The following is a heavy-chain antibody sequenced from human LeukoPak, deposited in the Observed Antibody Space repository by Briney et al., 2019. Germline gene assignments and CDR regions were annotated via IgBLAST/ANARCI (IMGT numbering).Heavy chain of an antibody. J-gene: IGHJ5*02. V-gene: IGHV4-38-2*01. CDR2: MFHGGNT. D-gene: IGHD2-15*01. Sequence: SETLSLTCAVSGHSISSGYHWGWVRQPPGKGPVWIGSMFHGGNTYCNPSLKSRVTMSIDTSMNQFSLNLTSVTAADTAVYFCARTLYCSGATCFSPELLDTWGQGTLVTVSS. CDR3: ARTLYCSGATCFSPELLDT. CDR1: GHSISSGYH.